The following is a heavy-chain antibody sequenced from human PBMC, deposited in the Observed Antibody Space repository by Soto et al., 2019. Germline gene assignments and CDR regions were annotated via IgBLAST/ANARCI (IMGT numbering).Heavy chain of an antibody. V-gene: IGHV3-30*03. CDR1: GFTFSSYG. CDR3: AQLPSYIWGTYRDDAFDI. Sequence: QVQLVESGGGVVQPGRSLRLSCAASGFTFSSYGIHWVRQAPGKGLEWVAVMSYDGSNKYYADSVKGRFTISRDNSKNTLYLQMNSLRAEDTAVYYCAQLPSYIWGTYRDDAFDIWGQGTMVTVSS. CDR2: MSYDGSNK. D-gene: IGHD3-16*02. J-gene: IGHJ3*02.